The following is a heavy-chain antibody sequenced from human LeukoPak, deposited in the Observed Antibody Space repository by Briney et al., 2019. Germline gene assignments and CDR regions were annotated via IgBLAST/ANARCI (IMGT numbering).Heavy chain of an antibody. J-gene: IGHJ4*02. Sequence: GGSLRLSCAASGFTVSSYWMHWVRQAPGKGLVWVSRINSDGSSTSYADSVKGRFTISRDNAKNTLYLQMNNLRAEDTAVYYCAREQGDTAMVFDYWGQGTLVTVSS. CDR1: GFTVSSYW. D-gene: IGHD5-18*01. CDR2: INSDGSST. CDR3: AREQGDTAMVFDY. V-gene: IGHV3-74*01.